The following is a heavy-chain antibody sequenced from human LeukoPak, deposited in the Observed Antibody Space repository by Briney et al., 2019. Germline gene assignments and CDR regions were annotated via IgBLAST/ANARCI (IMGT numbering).Heavy chain of an antibody. V-gene: IGHV4-59*08. Sequence: PQTLSLTRTLVSRSIATMYYTDTVKCPFTIPRGIGYIYVTGSTRYNPYLQSRVTISVDTSRNQFFLKMSSVTAADTAVYCARHIGGGIEDMDVWGKGTKVTVSS. D-gene: IGHD3-16*02. CDR2: IYVTGST. CDR1: SRSIATMY. CDR3: ARHIGGGIEDMDV. J-gene: IGHJ6*03.